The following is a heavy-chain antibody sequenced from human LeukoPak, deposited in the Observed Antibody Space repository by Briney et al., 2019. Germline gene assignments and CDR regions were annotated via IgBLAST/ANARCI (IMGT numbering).Heavy chain of an antibody. J-gene: IGHJ4*02. CDR1: GYSISSGYY. V-gene: IGHV4-38-2*01. Sequence: PSETLSLTCAVSGYSISSGYYWGWIRQPPGNGLEWIESIYHSGSTYYNPSLKSRVTISVDTSKNQFSLKLSSVTAADTAVYYCARHPKGYCSGGSCYPFDYWGQGTLVTVSS. CDR3: ARHPKGYCSGGSCYPFDY. CDR2: IYHSGST. D-gene: IGHD2-15*01.